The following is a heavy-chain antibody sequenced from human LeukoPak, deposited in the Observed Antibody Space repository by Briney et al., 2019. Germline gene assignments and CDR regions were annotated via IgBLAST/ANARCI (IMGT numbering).Heavy chain of an antibody. D-gene: IGHD3-3*01. CDR2: IYYSGST. Sequence: SETLSLTCTVSGGSISSYYWSWIRQPPGKGLEWIGYIYYSGSTNYNPSLKSRVTITVDTSKNQFSLKLSSVTAADTAMYYCARQAYTDFWNAFPFDPWGQGTLVTVSS. V-gene: IGHV4-59*08. CDR3: ARQAYTDFWNAFPFDP. J-gene: IGHJ5*02. CDR1: GGSISSYY.